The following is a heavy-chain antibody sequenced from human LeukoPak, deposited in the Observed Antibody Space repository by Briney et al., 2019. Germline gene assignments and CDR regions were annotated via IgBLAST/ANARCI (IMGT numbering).Heavy chain of an antibody. V-gene: IGHV4-34*01. D-gene: IGHD3-22*01. CDR2: INDYTGDS. CDR3: ARGRIAKIVVVHSFSYGMDI. J-gene: IGHJ6*02. Sequence: SETLSLTCTVFGGSFTDYFWTWIRHSPGKGLEWIGEINDYTGDSKYNPSLNSRVSISLEKSKNQLSLELRSVTAAGTAVYYCARGRIAKIVVVHSFSYGMDIWGQGTTVTVSS. CDR1: GGSFTDYF.